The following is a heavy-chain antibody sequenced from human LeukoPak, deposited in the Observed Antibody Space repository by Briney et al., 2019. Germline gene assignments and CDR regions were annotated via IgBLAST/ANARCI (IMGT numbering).Heavy chain of an antibody. CDR3: VKESVADSCIDCPLGDAFDV. J-gene: IGHJ3*01. Sequence: GGSLRLSCASSGFTFDDYNLHWVRLIRGRGLEWVSDIYWSTYIECYADSVRGRFTISRDNDKKSLYLQMNSLRPEDTALYYCVKESVADSCIDCPLGDAFDVWGLGTMVTVSS. V-gene: IGHV3-9*01. CDR1: GFTFDDYN. CDR2: IYWSTYIE. D-gene: IGHD2-15*01.